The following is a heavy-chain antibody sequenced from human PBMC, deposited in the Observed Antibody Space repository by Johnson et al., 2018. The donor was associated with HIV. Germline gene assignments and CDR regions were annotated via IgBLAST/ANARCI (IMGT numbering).Heavy chain of an antibody. CDR1: GFTVSSNY. J-gene: IGHJ3*02. Sequence: EVQLVESGGGLVKPGGSLRLSCAASGFTVSSNYMSWVRQAPGKGLEWVAKMRPDGSESCYVDSVKGRFTISRDNAKNSLYLQMNSLRAEDTAVYYCARHGSGGGTYYNFWSGPSAWADIWGQGTMITVSS. D-gene: IGHD3-3*01. CDR3: ARHGSGGGTYYNFWSGPSAWADI. CDR2: MRPDGSES. V-gene: IGHV3-7*01.